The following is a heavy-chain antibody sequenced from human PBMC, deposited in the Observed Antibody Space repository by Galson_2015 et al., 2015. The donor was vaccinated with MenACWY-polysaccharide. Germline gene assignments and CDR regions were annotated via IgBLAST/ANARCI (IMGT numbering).Heavy chain of an antibody. J-gene: IGHJ4*02. Sequence: SLRLSCAASGFTFTGYAMSWVRQAPGKGLEYISVITHSGENTYYADSVKGRFTISRDNSKNTLYLQMNNLRAEDTAIYYCANNGNLENWGQGTLVTVSS. V-gene: IGHV3-23*01. D-gene: IGHD1-14*01. CDR3: ANNGNLEN. CDR2: ITHSGENT. CDR1: GFTFTGYA.